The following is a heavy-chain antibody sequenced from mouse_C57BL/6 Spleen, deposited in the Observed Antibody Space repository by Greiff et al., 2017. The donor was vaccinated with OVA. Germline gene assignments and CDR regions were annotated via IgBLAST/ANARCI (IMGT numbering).Heavy chain of an antibody. CDR1: GFTFSDYY. CDR2: ISNGGGST. J-gene: IGHJ2*01. CDR3: ARHNLGIFDY. V-gene: IGHV5-12*01. D-gene: IGHD4-1*01. Sequence: DVMLVESGGGLVQPGGSLKLSCAASGFTFSDYYMYWVRQTPEKRLEWVAYISNGGGSTYYPDTVKGRFTISRDNAKNTLYLQMSRLKSEDTAMYYCARHNLGIFDYWGQGTTLTVSS.